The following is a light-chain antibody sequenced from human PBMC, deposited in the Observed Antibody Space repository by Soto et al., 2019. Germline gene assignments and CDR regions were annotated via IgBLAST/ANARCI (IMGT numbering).Light chain of an antibody. J-gene: IGKJ4*01. V-gene: IGKV3-20*01. Sequence: EIVLTQSPDTLSLSPGERATLSCRASHSVRSNYLAWYQQKPGQAPRFLIYDASSRATGIPDRFSSSGSGTDFTLTISRLEPEDFAVYYCQQYGSSPLTFGGGTKVDIK. CDR3: QQYGSSPLT. CDR1: HSVRSNY. CDR2: DAS.